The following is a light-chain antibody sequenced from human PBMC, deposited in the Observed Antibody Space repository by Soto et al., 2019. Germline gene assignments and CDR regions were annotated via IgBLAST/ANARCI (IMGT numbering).Light chain of an antibody. CDR2: EVS. J-gene: IGLJ2*01. V-gene: IGLV2-8*01. CDR1: SSDVGGYNY. CDR3: SSYAGSKNVV. Sequence: QSALTQPPSASGSPGQSVTISCTGTSSDVGGYNYVPWYQQHPGKAPKLMIYEVSKRPSGVPDRFSGSKSGNTASLTVSGLQAEDEADYYCSSYAGSKNVVFGGGPQLSVL.